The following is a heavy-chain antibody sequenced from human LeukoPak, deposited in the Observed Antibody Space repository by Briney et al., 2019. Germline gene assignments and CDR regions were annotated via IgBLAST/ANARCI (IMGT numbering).Heavy chain of an antibody. V-gene: IGHV3-21*01. Sequence: PGGSLRLSCAASGFTFSSYSMNWVRQAPGKGLEWVSSISSSSSYIYYADSVKGRLTISRDNAKNSLYPQMNSLRAEDTAVYYCARDQNNWNEKDYWGQGTLVTVSS. D-gene: IGHD1-1*01. CDR3: ARDQNNWNEKDY. J-gene: IGHJ4*02. CDR1: GFTFSSYS. CDR2: ISSSSSYI.